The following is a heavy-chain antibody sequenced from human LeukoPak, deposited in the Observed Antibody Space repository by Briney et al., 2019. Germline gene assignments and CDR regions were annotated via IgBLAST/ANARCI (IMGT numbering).Heavy chain of an antibody. V-gene: IGHV1-2*02. J-gene: IGHJ6*02. CDR2: IDPNSGGT. CDR1: GYLFTDYH. CDR3: ARSRTPFYYYGMDV. D-gene: IGHD1-1*01. Sequence: ASVKVSCKASGYLFTDYHLHWIRQAPGQGLEWMGWIDPNSGGTHHAVNFQGRATLTWDTSISTVYMDLSSLRSDDTGLYYCARSRTPFYYYGMDVWGLGTSVTVSS.